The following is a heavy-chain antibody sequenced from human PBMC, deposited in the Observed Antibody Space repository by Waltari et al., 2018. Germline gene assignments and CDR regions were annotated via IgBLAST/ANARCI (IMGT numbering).Heavy chain of an antibody. CDR1: GGSISSHY. D-gene: IGHD6-6*01. CDR3: ARDSLGAARPFDY. CDR2: IYYSGST. V-gene: IGHV4-59*11. J-gene: IGHJ4*02. Sequence: QVQLQESGPGLVKPSETLSLTCTVSGGSISSHYWSWIRQPPGTGLEWIGYIYYSGSTTDNPTLKSRVTISVDTSKNQFSLKLSSVTAADTAVYYCARDSLGAARPFDYWGQGTLVTVSS.